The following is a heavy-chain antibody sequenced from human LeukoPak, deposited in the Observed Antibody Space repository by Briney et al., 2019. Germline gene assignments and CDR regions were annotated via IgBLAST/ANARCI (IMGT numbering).Heavy chain of an antibody. CDR2: ISAYKGDT. J-gene: IGHJ5*02. V-gene: IGHV1-18*01. Sequence: GASVKVSCKASGYTFTNYGISWVRQAPGQGLEWMGWISAYKGDTNYVHKYQGRVTMTTDTSTSTAYMELRSLRSDDTAVYYCARGPGIVVVVAAIVPLNPWGQGTLVTVSS. D-gene: IGHD2-15*01. CDR3: ARGPGIVVVVAAIVPLNP. CDR1: GYTFTNYG.